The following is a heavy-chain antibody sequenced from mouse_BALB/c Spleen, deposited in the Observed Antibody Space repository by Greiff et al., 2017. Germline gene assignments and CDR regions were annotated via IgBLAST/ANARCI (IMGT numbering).Heavy chain of an antibody. D-gene: IGHD2-4*01. V-gene: IGHV5-6-5*01. J-gene: IGHJ4*01. CDR3: ARGGYYDYDGSAMDY. Sequence: DVHLVESGGGLVKPGGSLKLSCAASGFTFSSYAMSWVRQTPEKRLEWVASISSGGSTYYPDSVKGRFTISRDNARNILYLQMSSLRSEDTAMYYCARGGYYDYDGSAMDYWGQGTSVTVSS. CDR2: ISSGGST. CDR1: GFTFSSYA.